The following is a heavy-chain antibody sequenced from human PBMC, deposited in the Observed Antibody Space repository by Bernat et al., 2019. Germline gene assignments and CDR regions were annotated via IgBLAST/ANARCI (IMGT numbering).Heavy chain of an antibody. J-gene: IGHJ3*02. D-gene: IGHD3-9*01. Sequence: EVQLVESGGGLVQPGGSLRVSCAASGFSFSSYWMHWVRQAPGEGLVWVSCINGDGVRTRDADSVKGRFTISRDNAKDTLYLQMNSLRAEDTAVYYCARGSASALTDDAFDIWGQGTVVTVSS. V-gene: IGHV3-74*01. CDR1: GFSFSSYW. CDR2: INGDGVRT. CDR3: ARGSASALTDDAFDI.